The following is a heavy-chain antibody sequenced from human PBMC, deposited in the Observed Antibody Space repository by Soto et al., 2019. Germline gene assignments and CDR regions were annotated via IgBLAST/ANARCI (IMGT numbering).Heavy chain of an antibody. CDR1: GFTFTDSA. V-gene: IGHV1-58*01. J-gene: IGHJ6*02. CDR2: IVVDSGNT. D-gene: IGHD2-8*02. Sequence: ASVKVSCKASGFTFTDSAVQWVRQARGQRLEWIGWIVVDSGNTNYAQKFQERVTITRDMSTRTAYMELSSLRPEDTAVYYCAADLVGLGYYAMDVWGQGTTVTVSS. CDR3: AADLVGLGYYAMDV.